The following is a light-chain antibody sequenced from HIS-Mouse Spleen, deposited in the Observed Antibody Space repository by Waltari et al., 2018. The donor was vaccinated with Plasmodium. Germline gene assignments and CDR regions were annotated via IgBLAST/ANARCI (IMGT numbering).Light chain of an antibody. CDR3: QQYNNWSFT. Sequence: EIVMTQSPATLSVSPGERATLSCRASQSVSSNLAWYQQKPGQAPRSLIYGASTRATGIPARFSGRGSGTEFTLTISSLQSEDFAVYYCQQYNNWSFTFGPGTKVDIK. J-gene: IGKJ3*01. CDR2: GAS. CDR1: QSVSSN. V-gene: IGKV3-15*01.